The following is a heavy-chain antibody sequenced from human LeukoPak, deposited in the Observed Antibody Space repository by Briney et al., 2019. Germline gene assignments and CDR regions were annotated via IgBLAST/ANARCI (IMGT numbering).Heavy chain of an antibody. V-gene: IGHV6-1*01. Sequence: SQTLSLTCAISGDSVSSNSVTWNWIGQSPSRGLEWLGRTYYRSTWYNDYAVSVRGRITVDPDTSKNQFSLHLNSVTPEDTAVYYCARRLTQYDCFDPWGQGILVTVSS. J-gene: IGHJ5*02. CDR2: TYYRSTWYN. D-gene: IGHD2-2*01. CDR1: GDSVSSNSVT. CDR3: ARRLTQYDCFDP.